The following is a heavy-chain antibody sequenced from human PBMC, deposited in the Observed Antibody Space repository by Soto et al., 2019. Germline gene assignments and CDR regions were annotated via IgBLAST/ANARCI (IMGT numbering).Heavy chain of an antibody. V-gene: IGHV3-48*01. CDR2: ISSSSSTI. Sequence: EVQLVESGGGLVQPGGSLRLSCAASGFTFSSYSMNLVRQAPGKGLEWVSYISSSSSTIYYADSVKGRFTISRDNAKNSLYLQMNSLRAEDTAVYYCARGEFGDYYYYYMDVWGKGTTVTVSS. CDR3: ARGEFGDYYYYYMDV. D-gene: IGHD3-10*01. J-gene: IGHJ6*03. CDR1: GFTFSSYS.